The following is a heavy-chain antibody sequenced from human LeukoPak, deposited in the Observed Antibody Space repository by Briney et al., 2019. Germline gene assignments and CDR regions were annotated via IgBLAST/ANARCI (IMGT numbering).Heavy chain of an antibody. D-gene: IGHD2-2*01. CDR2: ISGSGGST. CDR3: ASPKPLGYCSSTSCQRGDAFDI. J-gene: IGHJ3*02. V-gene: IGHV3-23*01. Sequence: GGSLRLSCAASGFTFSSYAMSWVRQAPGKGLEWVSAISGSGGSTYYADSVKGRFTISRDNSKNTLYLQMNSLRAEDTAVYYCASPKPLGYCSSTSCQRGDAFDIWGQGTMVTVSS. CDR1: GFTFSSYA.